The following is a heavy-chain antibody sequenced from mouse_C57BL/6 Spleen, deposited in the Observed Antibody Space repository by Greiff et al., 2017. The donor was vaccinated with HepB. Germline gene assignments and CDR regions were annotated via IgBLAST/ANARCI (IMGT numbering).Heavy chain of an antibody. CDR1: GYAFSSYW. D-gene: IGHD1-1*01. Sequence: VKLMESGAELVKPGASVKISCKASGYAFSSYWMNWVKQRPGKGLEWIGQIYPGDGDTNYNGKFKGKATLTADKSSSTAYMQLSSLTSEDSAVYFCARSSITTALDYWGQGTTLTVSS. J-gene: IGHJ2*01. CDR3: ARSSITTALDY. CDR2: IYPGDGDT. V-gene: IGHV1-80*01.